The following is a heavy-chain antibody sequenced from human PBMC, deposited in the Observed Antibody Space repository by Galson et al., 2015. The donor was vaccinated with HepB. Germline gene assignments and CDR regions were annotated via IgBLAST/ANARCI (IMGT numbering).Heavy chain of an antibody. V-gene: IGHV3-23*01. Sequence: SLRLSCAASGFTFSSYAVSWVRQAPGKGLEWVSAIRGSGTGTYYADSVKGRFTISRDDSKNTVFLQLNSLRAEDTAIYYCAKDSGFGGEHYWGQGILVTVSS. CDR3: AKDSGFGGEHY. J-gene: IGHJ4*02. CDR2: IRGSGTGT. D-gene: IGHD3-16*01. CDR1: GFTFSSYA.